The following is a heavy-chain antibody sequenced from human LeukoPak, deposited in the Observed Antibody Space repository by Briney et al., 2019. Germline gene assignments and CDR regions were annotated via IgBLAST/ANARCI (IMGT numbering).Heavy chain of an antibody. CDR1: GGSISSGSYY. CDR2: IYTSGST. D-gene: IGHD6-25*01. J-gene: IGHJ6*02. Sequence: SETLSLTCTVSGGSISSGSYYWSWIRQPAGKGLEWIGRIYTSGSTNYNPSLKSRVTISVDTSKNQFSLKLSSVTAADTAVYYCARRSGNYYYGMDVWGQGTTVTVSS. CDR3: ARRSGNYYYGMDV. V-gene: IGHV4-61*02.